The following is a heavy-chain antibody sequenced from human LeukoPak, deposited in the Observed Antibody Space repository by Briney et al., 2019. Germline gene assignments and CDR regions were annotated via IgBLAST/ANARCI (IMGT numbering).Heavy chain of an antibody. CDR1: GGTFSSYA. J-gene: IGHJ6*02. Sequence: SVKVSCKASGGTFSSYAISWVRQAPGQGLEWMGRIIPILGIANYAQKFQGRVTITADKSTSTAYMELSSLRSDDTAVYYCARDQACSGGSCYSGEVYYYYGMDVWGQGTTVTVSS. CDR2: IIPILGIA. D-gene: IGHD2-15*01. CDR3: ARDQACSGGSCYSGEVYYYYGMDV. V-gene: IGHV1-69*04.